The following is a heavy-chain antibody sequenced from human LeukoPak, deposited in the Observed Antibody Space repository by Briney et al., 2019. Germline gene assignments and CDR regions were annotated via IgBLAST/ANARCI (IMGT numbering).Heavy chain of an antibody. V-gene: IGHV1-69*13. CDR3: ASGYCSGGSCYSGYYFDY. D-gene: IGHD2-15*01. CDR1: GGTFSSYA. CDR2: IIPIFGTA. Sequence: SVKVSGKASGGTFSSYAISWVRRAPGQGLEWMGGIIPIFGTANYAQKFQGRVTITADESTSTAYMELSSLRSEDTAVYYCASGYCSGGSCYSGYYFDYWGQGTLVTVSS. J-gene: IGHJ4*02.